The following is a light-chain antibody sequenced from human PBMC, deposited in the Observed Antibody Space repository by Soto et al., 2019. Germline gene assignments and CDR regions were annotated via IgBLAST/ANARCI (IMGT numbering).Light chain of an antibody. V-gene: IGKV1-5*01. J-gene: IGKJ1*01. CDR3: QQYKNYWT. Sequence: DIQMIQPPATLSASVGDRVTITCRASQSISSWLAWYQQKPGKAPKLLIYDASSLQSGVPSRFSGSGSGTEFTLTISSLQPDDFATYYCQQYKNYWTFGQRTMV. CDR1: QSISSW. CDR2: DAS.